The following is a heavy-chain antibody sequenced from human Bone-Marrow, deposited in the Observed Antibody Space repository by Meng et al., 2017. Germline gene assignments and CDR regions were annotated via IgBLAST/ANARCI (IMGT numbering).Heavy chain of an antibody. Sequence: GGSLRLSCAASGFTFSSYSMNWVRQAPGKGLEWVGRIKSKTDGGTTDYAAPVKGRFTISRDDSKNTLYLQMNSLKTEDTAVYYCTTDLPRDWALYYYYYGMDVWGQGTTVTVSS. CDR3: TTDLPRDWALYYYYYGMDV. D-gene: IGHD3/OR15-3a*01. CDR1: GFTFSSYS. J-gene: IGHJ6*02. CDR2: IKSKTDGGTT. V-gene: IGHV3-15*01.